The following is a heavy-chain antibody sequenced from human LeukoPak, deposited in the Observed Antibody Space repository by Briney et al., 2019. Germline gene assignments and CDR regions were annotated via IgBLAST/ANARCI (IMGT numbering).Heavy chain of an antibody. V-gene: IGHV3-23*01. CDR2: ISGSGGST. CDR1: RFTFSNYA. D-gene: IGHD3-10*01. CDR3: AMDPGSGVRGWFDP. J-gene: IGHJ5*02. Sequence: GGSLRLSCAASRFTFSNYAMSWVRQAPGKGLEWVSAISGSGGSTYYADSAKGRFTISRDSSKNTLNLQMNSLRAEDTAVYYCAMDPGSGVRGWFDPWGQGTLVTVSS.